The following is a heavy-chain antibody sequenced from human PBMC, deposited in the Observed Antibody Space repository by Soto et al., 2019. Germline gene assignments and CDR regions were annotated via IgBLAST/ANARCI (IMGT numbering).Heavy chain of an antibody. V-gene: IGHV3-30-3*01. Sequence: QVQLVESGGGVVQPGRSLRLSCAASGFTFSSYAMHWVRQAPGRGLEWVAVISYDGSNKYYADSVKGRFTISRDNSKNTLYLQMNSLRAEDTAVYYCARGLDYGDYFDYWGQGTLVTVSS. J-gene: IGHJ4*02. CDR1: GFTFSSYA. CDR2: ISYDGSNK. D-gene: IGHD4-17*01. CDR3: ARGLDYGDYFDY.